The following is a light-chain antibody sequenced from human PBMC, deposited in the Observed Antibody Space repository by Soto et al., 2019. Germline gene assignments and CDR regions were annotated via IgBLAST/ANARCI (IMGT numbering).Light chain of an antibody. J-gene: IGKJ1*01. Sequence: EIVLTQSPGTLSLSPGERATLSCRASQSVSSSYLAWYQQKPGQAPRLLIYGASSRATGISDRFSGSGSGTDFTLNISRLEPEDFAVYYCQQYGSSPSTLGQGNNVEIK. CDR1: QSVSSSY. CDR2: GAS. CDR3: QQYGSSPST. V-gene: IGKV3-20*01.